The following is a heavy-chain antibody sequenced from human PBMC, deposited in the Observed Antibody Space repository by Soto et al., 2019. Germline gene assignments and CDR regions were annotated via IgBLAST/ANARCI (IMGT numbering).Heavy chain of an antibody. J-gene: IGHJ3*02. CDR1: GFTFSSYG. Sequence: QVQLVESGGGVVQPGRSLRLSCAASGFTFSSYGMHWVRQAPGKGLEWVAVISYDGSNKYYADSVKGRFTISRDNSKNTLYLQMNSLRAEDTAVYYCAKGGGSHDAIDIWGQGTMVTVSS. D-gene: IGHD1-26*01. CDR2: ISYDGSNK. CDR3: AKGGGSHDAIDI. V-gene: IGHV3-30*18.